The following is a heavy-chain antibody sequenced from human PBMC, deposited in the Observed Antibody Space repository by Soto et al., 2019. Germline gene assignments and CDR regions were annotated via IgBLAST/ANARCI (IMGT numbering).Heavy chain of an antibody. J-gene: IGHJ4*02. CDR2: IWYDGSNK. D-gene: IGHD1-26*01. CDR1: GFIFSTYG. V-gene: IGHV3-33*01. Sequence: QVQLVESGGGVVQPGRSLRLSCAASGFIFSTYGMHWVRQAPGKGLEWVAVIWYDGSNKYYADSVRGRFTISRDNSKNTLFLQLNSLRAEHTAVYYCARAVGTFDYWGQGTLVTVSS. CDR3: ARAVGTFDY.